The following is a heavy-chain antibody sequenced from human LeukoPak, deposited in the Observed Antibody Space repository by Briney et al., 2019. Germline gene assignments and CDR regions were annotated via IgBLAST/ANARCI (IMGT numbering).Heavy chain of an antibody. CDR2: IRYDGSNK. J-gene: IGHJ6*02. V-gene: IGHV3-33*01. Sequence: GGSLRLSCAASGFTFSSYGMHWVRQAPGKGLEWVAVIRYDGSNKYYADSVKGRFTISRDNSKNALYLQMNSLRAEDTAVYYCARDSRATLYGGMDVWGQGTTVTVSS. D-gene: IGHD3-16*01. CDR3: ARDSRATLYGGMDV. CDR1: GFTFSSYG.